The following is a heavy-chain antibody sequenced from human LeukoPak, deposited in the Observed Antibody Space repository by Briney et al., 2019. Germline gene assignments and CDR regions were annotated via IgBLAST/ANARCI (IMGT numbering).Heavy chain of an antibody. CDR1: GGSFSGYY. V-gene: IGHV4-34*01. Sequence: KPSETLSLTCAVYGGSFSGYYWSWIRQPPGKGLEWIGEINHSGSTNYNPSLKSRVTISVDTSKNQFSLKLSSVTAADTAVYYCACLEPGGAFDIWGQGTMVTVSS. CDR2: INHSGST. D-gene: IGHD1-1*01. CDR3: ACLEPGGAFDI. J-gene: IGHJ3*02.